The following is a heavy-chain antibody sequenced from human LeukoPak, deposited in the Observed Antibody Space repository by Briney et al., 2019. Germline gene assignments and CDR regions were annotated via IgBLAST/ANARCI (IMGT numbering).Heavy chain of an antibody. D-gene: IGHD2-21*02. CDR3: AKEYCGGDCYFDY. CDR2: ISWNSGSI. J-gene: IGHJ4*02. CDR1: GFTFDDYA. Sequence: GGSLRLSCAASGFTFDDYAMPWVRQAPGKGLEWVSGISWNSGSIGYADSVKGRFTISRDNAKNSLYLQMNSLRAEDMALYYCAKEYCGGDCYFDYWGQGTLVTVSS. V-gene: IGHV3-9*03.